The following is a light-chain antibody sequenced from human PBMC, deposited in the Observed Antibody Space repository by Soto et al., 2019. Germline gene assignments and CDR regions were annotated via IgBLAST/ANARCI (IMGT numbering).Light chain of an antibody. J-gene: IGKJ4*01. CDR1: QSVSSSY. CDR2: GAT. Sequence: EIVLTQSPGTLSLSPGERATLSCRASQSVSSSYLAWYRQKPGQAPRLLIYGATSRATGIPDRFSGSGSGTDVTLTISRLEPEEFSVYYCHQYDSSPLTFGGGTKVQIK. CDR3: HQYDSSPLT. V-gene: IGKV3-20*01.